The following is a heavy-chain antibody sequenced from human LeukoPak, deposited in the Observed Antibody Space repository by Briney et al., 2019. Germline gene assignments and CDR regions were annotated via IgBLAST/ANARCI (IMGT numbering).Heavy chain of an antibody. CDR1: GYTLTGYY. CDR3: AINSGSSWYVWAFYFDY. J-gene: IGHJ4*02. CDR2: INPNSGGT. D-gene: IGHD6-13*01. V-gene: IGHV1-2*02. Sequence: ASVKVSCKASGYTLTGYYMHWVRQAPGQGLEWMGWINPNSGGTNYAQKFQGRVTMTRDTSISTAYMELSRLRSDDTAVYYCAINSGSSWYVWAFYFDYWGQGTLVTVSS.